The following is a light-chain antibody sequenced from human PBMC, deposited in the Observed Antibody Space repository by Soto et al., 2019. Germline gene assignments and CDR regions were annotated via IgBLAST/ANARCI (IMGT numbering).Light chain of an antibody. CDR1: QSISRS. CDR3: QQYDTWPPAWT. Sequence: EIVLTQSPAILSVSPGERATLSCRASQSISRSLAWYQQKPGQAPRLLISAASTRATGIPARFSGSGSGTEFTLTISSLQSEDFAVYCCQQYDTWPPAWTFGQGTK. CDR2: AAS. J-gene: IGKJ1*01. V-gene: IGKV3-15*01.